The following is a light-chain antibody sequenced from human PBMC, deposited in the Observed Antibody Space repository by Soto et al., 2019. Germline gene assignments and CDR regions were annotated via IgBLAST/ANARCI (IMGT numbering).Light chain of an antibody. J-gene: IGKJ1*01. CDR1: QGIIDY. Sequence: DIQMTQSPSSLSASVGDTVTITCRASQGIIDYLAWYQQIPGKVPKLLIYAASTLQTGVPSRFSGSGAGTDFTLTISRLQPEDVGTYYCQKYDTAPQTFGQGTRVEIK. CDR3: QKYDTAPQT. CDR2: AAS. V-gene: IGKV1-27*01.